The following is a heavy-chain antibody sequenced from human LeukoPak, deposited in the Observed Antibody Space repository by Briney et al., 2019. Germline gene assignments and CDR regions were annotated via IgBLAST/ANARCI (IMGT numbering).Heavy chain of an antibody. CDR2: ISSDVNIK. J-gene: IGHJ6*02. Sequence: GGSLRLSCAASGFDFHNYVIHWVRQAPGKGLEWVAVISSDVNIKYYADSVKGRFTISRDSSSKMVSLQMNSLGTEDTAVYYCARLQYYYYGMDVWGHGTTVTVSS. V-gene: IGHV3-30-3*01. CDR3: ARLQYYYYGMDV. CDR1: GFDFHNYV.